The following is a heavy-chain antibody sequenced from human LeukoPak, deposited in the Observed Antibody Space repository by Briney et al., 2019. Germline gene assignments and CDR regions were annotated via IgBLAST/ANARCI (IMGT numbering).Heavy chain of an antibody. J-gene: IGHJ4*02. CDR1: GFTFSSYS. D-gene: IGHD5-18*01. V-gene: IGHV3-9*01. Sequence: GGSLRLSCAASGFTFSSYSMNWVRQAPGKGLEWVSGISWNSGRIGYADSVKGRFTISRDNAKDSLYLQMNSLRAEDTALYYCAKDTGYSYGSTYDYWGQGTLVTVSS. CDR3: AKDTGYSYGSTYDY. CDR2: ISWNSGRI.